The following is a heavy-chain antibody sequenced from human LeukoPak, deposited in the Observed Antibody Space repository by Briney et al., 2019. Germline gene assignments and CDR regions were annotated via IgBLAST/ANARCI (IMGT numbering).Heavy chain of an antibody. CDR2: IKEDGSEK. J-gene: IGHJ4*02. V-gene: IGHV3-7*04. CDR3: ARERGGRTELDD. CDR1: GISFSRSW. Sequence: PGESLTLSCAVSGISFSRSWMSWVRQAPGKGLEWVGFIKEDGSEKYYVNSVTGRFTISSDNAQNSMYLQINSLRAEDTAVYYCARERGGRTELDDWGQGTLVTVSS. D-gene: IGHD1/OR15-1a*01.